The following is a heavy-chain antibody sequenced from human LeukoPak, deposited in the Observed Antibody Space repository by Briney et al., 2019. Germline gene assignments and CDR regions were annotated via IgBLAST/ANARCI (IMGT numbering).Heavy chain of an antibody. CDR3: AREFKGKDAFDI. Sequence: SGGSLRLSCAASGFTFSSYSMNWVRQAPGKGLEWVSSISSSSSYIYYADSVKGRFAISRDNAKNSLYLQMNSLRAEDTAVYYCAREFKGKDAFDIWGQGTMVTVSS. J-gene: IGHJ3*02. V-gene: IGHV3-21*01. CDR2: ISSSSSYI. CDR1: GFTFSSYS.